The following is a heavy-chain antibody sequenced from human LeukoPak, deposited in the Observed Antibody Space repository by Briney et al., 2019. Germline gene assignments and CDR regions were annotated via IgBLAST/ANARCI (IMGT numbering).Heavy chain of an antibody. CDR3: AHLRDGYTLRTLIPFDI. Sequence: ESGPTLVNPTQTLTLTCTFSGFALSTTGVGVGWIRQPPGKALEWLAVIYWDDDKYYSPSLRSRLTITKDTSKNQVVLGMTNMDPVDTGTYYCAHLRDGYTLRTLIPFDIWGQGTMVIVSS. V-gene: IGHV2-5*02. D-gene: IGHD5-24*01. CDR1: GFALSTTGVG. CDR2: IYWDDDK. J-gene: IGHJ3*02.